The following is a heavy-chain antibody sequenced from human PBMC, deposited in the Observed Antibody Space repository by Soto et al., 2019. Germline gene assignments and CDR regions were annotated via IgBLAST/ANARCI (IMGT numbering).Heavy chain of an antibody. D-gene: IGHD1-26*01. CDR2: INTYSGKT. CDR1: GYTFNSHG. Sequence: QVHLVQSGGEVKQPGTSVKVSCKASGYTFNSHGISWVRQAPGQGLEWMGWINTYSGKTNYAQKFQGRVTMTTTTPTNTTYLELRSLRSGDTAVYYCARGPGGATKPYYYYAMDVWGQGTPITVSS. V-gene: IGHV1-18*04. J-gene: IGHJ6*01. CDR3: ARGPGGATKPYYYYAMDV.